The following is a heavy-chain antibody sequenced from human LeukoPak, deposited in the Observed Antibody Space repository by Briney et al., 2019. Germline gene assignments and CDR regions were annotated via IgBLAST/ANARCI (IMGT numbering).Heavy chain of an antibody. CDR3: ARLSVRGAWVDY. J-gene: IGHJ4*02. CDR1: GGSISSSNYY. V-gene: IGHV4-39*01. D-gene: IGHD3-10*01. CDR2: IYYSGST. Sequence: SETLSLTCTVPGGSISSSNYYWGWIRQPPGKGLEWIGSIYYSGSTYYNPSLKSRVTISVDTSKNQFSLNLSSVTAADTAVYYCARLSVRGAWVDYWGQGTLVTVSS.